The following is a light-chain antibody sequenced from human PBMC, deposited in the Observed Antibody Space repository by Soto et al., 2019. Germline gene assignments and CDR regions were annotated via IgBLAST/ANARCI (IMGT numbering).Light chain of an antibody. Sequence: EIVMTQSPATLSVSPGERATLSCRASQSVSTNLAWYQQKPGQAPRLLISDASTRATGIPARFSGSGSGTEFTLTISSLQSEDFAVYYCQQFNNWPQTFGQGTKVDI. V-gene: IGKV3-15*01. CDR2: DAS. J-gene: IGKJ1*01. CDR3: QQFNNWPQT. CDR1: QSVSTN.